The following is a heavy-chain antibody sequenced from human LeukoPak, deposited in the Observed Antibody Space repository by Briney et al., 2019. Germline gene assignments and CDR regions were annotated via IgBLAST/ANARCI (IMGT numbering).Heavy chain of an antibody. D-gene: IGHD6-13*01. CDR1: GFTFSSFA. Sequence: GGSLRLSCIVSGFTFSSFAMSWVRQAPGKGLEWVSSISVSGGSTYEADSVKGRFTISRDNSKNTLYLQMNSLRAEDTAVYYCAKAPSSSWYRGFDYWGQGTLVTVSS. J-gene: IGHJ4*02. CDR2: ISVSGGST. CDR3: AKAPSSSWYRGFDY. V-gene: IGHV3-23*01.